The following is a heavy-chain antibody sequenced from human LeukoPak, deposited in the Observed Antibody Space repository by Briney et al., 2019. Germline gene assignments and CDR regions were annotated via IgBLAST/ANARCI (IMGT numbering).Heavy chain of an antibody. J-gene: IGHJ6*02. CDR2: IYYSGST. Sequence: SETLSLTCTVSGGSISSSRYYWGWIRQPPGKGLEWIGSIYYSGSTYYNPSLKSRVTISVDTSKNQFSLKLSSVTAADTAVYYCARHRRCSGGSCYYYYGMDVWGQGTTVTVSS. CDR1: GGSISSSRYY. CDR3: ARHRRCSGGSCYYYYGMDV. D-gene: IGHD2-15*01. V-gene: IGHV4-39*01.